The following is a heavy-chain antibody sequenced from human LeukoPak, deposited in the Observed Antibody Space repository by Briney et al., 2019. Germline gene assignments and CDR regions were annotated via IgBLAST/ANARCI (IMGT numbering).Heavy chain of an antibody. D-gene: IGHD3-10*01. V-gene: IGHV3-48*03. CDR1: GFTFSSYE. Sequence: PGGSLRLSCAASGFTFSSYEMNWVRQAPGKGLEWVSYISSSGSTIYYADSVKGRFTISRDNAKNTLYLQMNSLRAEDTAVYYCAKDRYGSGSPAYMDVWGKGTTVTISS. CDR2: ISSSGSTI. J-gene: IGHJ6*03. CDR3: AKDRYGSGSPAYMDV.